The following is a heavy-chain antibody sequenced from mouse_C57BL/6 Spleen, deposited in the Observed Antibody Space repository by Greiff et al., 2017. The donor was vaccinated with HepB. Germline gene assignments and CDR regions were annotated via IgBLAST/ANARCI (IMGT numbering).Heavy chain of an antibody. CDR2: IYPRSGNT. CDR3: GYDYVDGAWFAY. CDR1: GYTFTSYG. D-gene: IGHD2-4*01. J-gene: IGHJ3*01. Sequence: VQLQESGAELARPGASVKLSCKASGYTFTSYGISWVKQRTGQGLEWIGEIYPRSGNTYYNEKFKGKATLTADKSSSTAYMELRSLTSEDSAVYFCGYDYVDGAWFAYWGQGTLVTVSA. V-gene: IGHV1-81*01.